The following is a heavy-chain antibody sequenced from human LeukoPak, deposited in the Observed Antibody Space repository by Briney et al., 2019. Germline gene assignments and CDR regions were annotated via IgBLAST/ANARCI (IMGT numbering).Heavy chain of an antibody. Sequence: ASVKVSCKASGYTFTGYYMHWVRQAPGQGLEWMGWINPNSGGTNYAQKFQGRVTMTRDTSSSTAYMELSRLRSDDTAVYYCARVKMATTRERWFDPWGQGTLVTVSS. D-gene: IGHD5-12*01. V-gene: IGHV1-2*02. CDR2: INPNSGGT. CDR3: ARVKMATTRERWFDP. J-gene: IGHJ5*02. CDR1: GYTFTGYY.